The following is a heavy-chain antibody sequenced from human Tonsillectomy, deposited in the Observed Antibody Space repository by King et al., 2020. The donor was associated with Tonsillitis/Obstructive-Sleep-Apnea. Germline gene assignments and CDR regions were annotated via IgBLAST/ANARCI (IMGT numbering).Heavy chain of an antibody. J-gene: IGHJ4*02. CDR1: GFTVSSNY. CDR3: AREGYASGWFRS. D-gene: IGHD6-19*01. Sequence: VQLVESGGGLIQPGGSLRLSCAASGFTVSSNYMSWVRQAPGKRLEWGSAIHNGGHTFYADSVKGRFTISRDNSKNTGYLQMNSLSAEDTAIYYCAREGYASGWFRSWGQGTLVTVSS. CDR2: IHNGGHT. V-gene: IGHV3-53*01.